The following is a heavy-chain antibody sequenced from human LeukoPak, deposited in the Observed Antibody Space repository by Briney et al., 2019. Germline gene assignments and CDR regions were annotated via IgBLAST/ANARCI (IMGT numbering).Heavy chain of an antibody. J-gene: IGHJ4*02. Sequence: PGRSLRLSCAASGFSFSTYAMYWVRQAPGKGLEWVAVISYDGINKYYADSVKGRFTISRDNSKNTLYLQMNSLRAEDTAVYYCAREDYWGQGTLVTVSS. V-gene: IGHV3-30-3*01. CDR3: AREDY. CDR1: GFSFSTYA. CDR2: ISYDGINK.